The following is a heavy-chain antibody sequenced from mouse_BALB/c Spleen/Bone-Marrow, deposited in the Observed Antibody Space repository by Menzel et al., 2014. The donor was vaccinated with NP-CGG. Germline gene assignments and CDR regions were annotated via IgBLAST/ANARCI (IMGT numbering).Heavy chain of an antibody. J-gene: IGHJ4*01. CDR3: AREDYGNSYAMDY. D-gene: IGHD2-1*01. Sequence: EVQLQHSGAELVKPGASVKLSCTASGFNIKDTYMHWVKQRPEQGLDWIGRIDPANGNTKYDPKFQGKATITADTSSNAAYLQLSSLTSEDTADYYCAREDYGNSYAMDYWGQGTSVTVSS. CDR1: GFNIKDTY. CDR2: IDPANGNT. V-gene: IGHV14-3*02.